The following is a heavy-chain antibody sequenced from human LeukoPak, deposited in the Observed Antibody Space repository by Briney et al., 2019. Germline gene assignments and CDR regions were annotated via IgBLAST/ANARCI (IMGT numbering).Heavy chain of an antibody. Sequence: GGSLRLSCAASGFTFSSYAMSWVRQAPGKGLEWVSAISGSGDSTYYADSVKGRFTISRDNSKNTLYLQMSSLRAEDTAVYYCAKDIHSLSGDGKIAPWGQGTLVTVSS. V-gene: IGHV3-23*01. D-gene: IGHD7-27*01. CDR3: AKDIHSLSGDGKIAP. CDR1: GFTFSSYA. CDR2: ISGSGDST. J-gene: IGHJ5*02.